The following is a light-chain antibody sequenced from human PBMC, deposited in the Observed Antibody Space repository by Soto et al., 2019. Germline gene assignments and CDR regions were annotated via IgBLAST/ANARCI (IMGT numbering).Light chain of an antibody. CDR1: QDISNY. V-gene: IGKV1-9*01. CDR3: QQLNGYPLYA. CDR2: AAS. J-gene: IGKJ2*01. Sequence: DIQLTQSPSFLSASVGDRVTITCRASQDISNYLAWYQQKPGKAPKLLIYAASTLQSGVPSRFSGSGSGTEFTLTISSLQPEDFATYYCQQLNGYPLYAFGQGTKLEIK.